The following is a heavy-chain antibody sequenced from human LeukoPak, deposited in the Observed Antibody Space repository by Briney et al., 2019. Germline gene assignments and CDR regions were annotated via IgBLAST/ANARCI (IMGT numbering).Heavy chain of an antibody. Sequence: ASVKVSCKASGYTFTSYGISWVRQAPGQGLEWMGWISAYNGNTNYAQKLQGRVTMTTDTSTSTAYMELRSLRSDDTAVYYCARDYLSSHSSSWYYYYYYMDVWGKGTTVTVSS. D-gene: IGHD6-13*01. J-gene: IGHJ6*03. CDR2: ISAYNGNT. V-gene: IGHV1-18*01. CDR3: ARDYLSSHSSSWYYYYYYMDV. CDR1: GYTFTSYG.